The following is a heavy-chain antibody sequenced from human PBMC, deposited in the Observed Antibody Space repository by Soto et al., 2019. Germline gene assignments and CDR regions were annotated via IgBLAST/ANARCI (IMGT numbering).Heavy chain of an antibody. CDR2: IYYSGST. D-gene: IGHD3-22*01. Sequence: SETLSLTCTVSGGSISSYYWSWIRQPPGKGLEWIGYIYYSGSTNYNPSLKSRVTISVDTSKNQFSLKLSSVTAADTAVYYCARAEEITMIVLGAFDIWGQGTMVTVSS. J-gene: IGHJ3*02. CDR3: ARAEEITMIVLGAFDI. V-gene: IGHV4-59*01. CDR1: GGSISSYY.